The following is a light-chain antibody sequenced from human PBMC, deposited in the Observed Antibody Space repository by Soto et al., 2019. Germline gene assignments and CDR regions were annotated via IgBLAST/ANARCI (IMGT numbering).Light chain of an antibody. Sequence: DIVMTQSPDSLAVSLGERATINCKSSQSVLYSSNSKNYLAWYQQKPGQPPKLLIYWASTRESGVPDRFSGSGSGTDFTLSISSLQAEDVAVYYCQQHYSTPYSFCQGTKLEIK. J-gene: IGKJ2*01. CDR1: QSVLYSSNSKNY. CDR2: WAS. CDR3: QQHYSTPYS. V-gene: IGKV4-1*01.